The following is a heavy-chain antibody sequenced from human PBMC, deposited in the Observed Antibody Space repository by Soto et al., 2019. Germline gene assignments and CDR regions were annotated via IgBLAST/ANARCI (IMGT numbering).Heavy chain of an antibody. CDR2: MSGDGKTI. D-gene: IGHD1-1*01. CDR1: GFTFSNYF. Sequence: GGSLRLSCAASGFTFSNYFMHWVRQVPGEGLVWVSRMSGDGKTISYADSVKGRFTIPRDNAKNTLYLQMNSLRVEDTAVYYCARTYVPGIAGFDPWGQGTLVTVSS. V-gene: IGHV3-74*01. CDR3: ARTYVPGIAGFDP. J-gene: IGHJ5*02.